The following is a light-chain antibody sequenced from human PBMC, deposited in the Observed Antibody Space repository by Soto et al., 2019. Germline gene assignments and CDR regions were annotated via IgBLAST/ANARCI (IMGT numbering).Light chain of an antibody. CDR3: QKYNSGPRR. CDR1: HDISNY. V-gene: IGKV1-27*01. Sequence: DIQMTQSPSSLSASVGDRVTITCRASHDISNYLAWYQQKPGKAPKLLIYAAFALQSGVPSRFSGSGSGTDFALTISSLQPEDVATYYCQKYNSGPRRFGQGTKVDIK. J-gene: IGKJ1*01. CDR2: AAF.